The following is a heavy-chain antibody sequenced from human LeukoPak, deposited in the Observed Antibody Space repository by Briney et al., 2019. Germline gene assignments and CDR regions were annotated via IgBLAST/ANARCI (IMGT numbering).Heavy chain of an antibody. D-gene: IGHD5-12*01. CDR2: INHSGST. Sequence: SETLSLTCAVYGGSFSGYYWSWIRQPPGKGLEWIGEINHSGSTNYNPSLKSRVTISVDTSKNQFSLKLSSVTAADTAMYYCARGKVATIEYWGQGALVTVSS. V-gene: IGHV4-34*01. J-gene: IGHJ4*02. CDR3: ARGKVATIEY. CDR1: GGSFSGYY.